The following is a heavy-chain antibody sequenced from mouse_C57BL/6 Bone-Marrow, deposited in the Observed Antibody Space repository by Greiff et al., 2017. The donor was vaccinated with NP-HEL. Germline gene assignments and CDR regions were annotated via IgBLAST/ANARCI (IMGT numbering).Heavy chain of an antibody. D-gene: IGHD1-1*01. CDR3: ARLLLRYLFAY. Sequence: EVHLVESGGGLVKPGGSLKLSCAASGFTFSSYAMSWVRQTPEKRLEWVATISDGGSYTYYPDNVKGRFTISRDNAKNNLYLQMSHLKSEDTAMYYCARLLLRYLFAYWGQGTLVTVSA. J-gene: IGHJ3*01. CDR2: ISDGGSYT. CDR1: GFTFSSYA. V-gene: IGHV5-4*01.